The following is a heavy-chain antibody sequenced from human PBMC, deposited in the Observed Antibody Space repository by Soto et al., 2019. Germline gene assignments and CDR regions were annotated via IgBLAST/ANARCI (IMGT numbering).Heavy chain of an antibody. Sequence: PGGSLRLFCAASEFTFGTYAMSWVRQDPGKGLEWLSAIGGGGGTAYYADSVKGRFTISRDNSKNTLYLQMNILRVEDTAVYYCAKHNGQGNFDYWGQGTLVTVSS. CDR3: AKHNGQGNFDY. J-gene: IGHJ4*02. V-gene: IGHV3-23*01. CDR2: IGGGGGTA. D-gene: IGHD2-8*01. CDR1: EFTFGTYA.